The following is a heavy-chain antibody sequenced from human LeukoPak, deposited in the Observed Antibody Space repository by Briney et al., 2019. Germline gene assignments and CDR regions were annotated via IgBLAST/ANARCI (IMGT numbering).Heavy chain of an antibody. CDR3: AKGTRKYCSGGSCYLFDY. CDR1: GFTFSSYG. Sequence: GGSLRLSCAASGFTFSSYGMHWVRQAPGKGLEWVAVISYDGSNKYYADSVKGRFTISRDNSKNTLYLQMNSLRAEDTAVYYCAKGTRKYCSGGSCYLFDYWGQGTLVTVSS. D-gene: IGHD2-15*01. CDR2: ISYDGSNK. J-gene: IGHJ4*02. V-gene: IGHV3-30*18.